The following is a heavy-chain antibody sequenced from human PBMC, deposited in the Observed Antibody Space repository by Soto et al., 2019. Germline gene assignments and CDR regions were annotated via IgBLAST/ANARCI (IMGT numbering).Heavy chain of an antibody. J-gene: IGHJ4*02. V-gene: IGHV4-4*07. CDR2: IYTSGST. CDR3: ARDSSGWRVNYFDY. Sequence: SETLSLTCTVSGGSIIRYYWSWIRQPAGKGLEWIGRIYTSGSTNYNPSLKSRVTMSVDTSKNQFSLKLSSVTAADTAVYYCARDSSGWRVNYFDYWGQGTLVTVSS. CDR1: GGSIIRYY. D-gene: IGHD6-19*01.